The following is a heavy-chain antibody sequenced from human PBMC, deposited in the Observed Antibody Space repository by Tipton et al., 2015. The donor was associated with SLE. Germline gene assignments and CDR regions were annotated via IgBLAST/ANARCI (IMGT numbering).Heavy chain of an antibody. V-gene: IGHV4-34*01. Sequence: TLSLTCAVYGGSFSGYYWSWIRQPPGKGLEWIGEINHSGSTNYNPSPKSRGTISVETSKNQFSLKLSSVTAADTAVYYCARRLEYSSGWYEEYFDYWGQGTLVTVSS. CDR1: GGSFSGYY. CDR2: INHSGST. D-gene: IGHD6-19*01. J-gene: IGHJ4*02. CDR3: ARRLEYSSGWYEEYFDY.